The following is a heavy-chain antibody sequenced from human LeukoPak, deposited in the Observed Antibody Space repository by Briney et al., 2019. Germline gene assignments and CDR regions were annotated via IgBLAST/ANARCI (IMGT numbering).Heavy chain of an antibody. D-gene: IGHD3-3*01. J-gene: IGHJ6*02. CDR3: ARLEYDFWSGYYREYYYFYYGMDV. CDR1: GYTFTSYD. CDR2: MNPNSGNT. V-gene: IGHV1-8*01. Sequence: ASVKVSCKASGYTFTSYDINWVRQATGQGLEWMGWMNPNSGNTGYAQKFQGRVTMTRNTSISTAYMELSSLRSEDTAVYYCARLEYDFWSGYYREYYYFYYGMDVWGQGTTVTVSS.